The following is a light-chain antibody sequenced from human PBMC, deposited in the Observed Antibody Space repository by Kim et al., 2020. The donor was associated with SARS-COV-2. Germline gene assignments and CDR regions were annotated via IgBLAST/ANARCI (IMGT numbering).Light chain of an antibody. CDR2: GKN. CDR3: NSRDSNDNVV. J-gene: IGLJ2*01. Sequence: SSELTQDPAVSVALGQTVRITCQGDSLRSYYATWYQQKPGQAPIVVIYGKNNRPSGIPDRFSGSSSGNTASLTITGTQAGDEPDYYCNSRDSNDNVVFGGGTKLTVL. V-gene: IGLV3-19*01. CDR1: SLRSYY.